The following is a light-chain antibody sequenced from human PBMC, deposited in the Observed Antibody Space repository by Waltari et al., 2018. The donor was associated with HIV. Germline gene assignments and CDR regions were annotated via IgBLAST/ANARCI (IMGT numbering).Light chain of an antibody. CDR1: SGSIASHY. Sequence: NFILTQTHSVSASPGATVIISCTRSSGSIASHYVHWFQQRPGAAPTTIIYEDNQRSSGIPDRFSGSIDTSSNSASLTISGLKTEDEADYYCQSFNDNNEWVFGGGTKVTVL. J-gene: IGLJ3*02. CDR2: EDN. CDR3: QSFNDNNEWV. V-gene: IGLV6-57*03.